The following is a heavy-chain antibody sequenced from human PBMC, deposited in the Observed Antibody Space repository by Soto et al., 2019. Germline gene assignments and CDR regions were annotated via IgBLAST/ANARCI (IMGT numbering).Heavy chain of an antibody. D-gene: IGHD3-3*01. CDR1: GFTFRSYP. CDR2: VLYDGIIK. J-gene: IGHJ4*02. Sequence: GGSLRLSCAASGFTFRSYPMHWVRKSPGKGLEWVAIVLYDGIIKYADSLNGPFTISKDNSKNTLLLQINSLRTDDTAVYYCMNEGLCWSGYFDSWGQGTLVTVSS. V-gene: IGHV3-30-3*02. CDR3: MNEGLCWSGYFDS.